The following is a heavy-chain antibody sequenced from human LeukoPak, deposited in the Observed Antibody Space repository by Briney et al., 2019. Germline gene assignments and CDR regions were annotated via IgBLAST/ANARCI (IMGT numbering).Heavy chain of an antibody. J-gene: IGHJ3*02. CDR1: GYSFTSYW. D-gene: IGHD4-23*01. Sequence: GESLKISCKGSGYSFTSYWIGWVRQMPGKGLEWMGIIYPGDSDTRYSPSFQGQVTISADKSISTAYLQWSSLKASDTAMYYCARERSPDYGGNPGDAFDIWGQGTMVTVSS. CDR2: IYPGDSDT. CDR3: ARERSPDYGGNPGDAFDI. V-gene: IGHV5-51*01.